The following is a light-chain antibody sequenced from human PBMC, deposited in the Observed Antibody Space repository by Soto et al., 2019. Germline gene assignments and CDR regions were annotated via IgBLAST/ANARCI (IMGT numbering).Light chain of an antibody. CDR2: AAY. Sequence: DIQLTQSPSFLSASVGDRVTITCRASQGISSYLAWYQQKPGKAHKLLIYAAYILQSGVQSRFSGSGSGTEFSLTIRSLQPEDFATFYCKQLNSYPLTFGKGTRLEIK. CDR1: QGISSY. V-gene: IGKV1-9*01. J-gene: IGKJ5*01. CDR3: KQLNSYPLT.